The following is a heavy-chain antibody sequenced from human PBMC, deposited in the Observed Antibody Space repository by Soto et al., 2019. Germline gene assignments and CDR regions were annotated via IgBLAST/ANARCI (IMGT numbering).Heavy chain of an antibody. CDR3: ARGGYSGAGAFDI. J-gene: IGHJ3*02. CDR2: INHSGST. D-gene: IGHD5-12*01. CDR1: GGSFSGYY. V-gene: IGHV4-34*01. Sequence: SETLSLTCAVYGGSFSGYYWSWIRQPPGKGLERIGEINHSGSTNYNPSLKSRVTISVDTSKNQFSLKLSSVTAADTAVYYCARGGYSGAGAFDIWGQGTMVTVSS.